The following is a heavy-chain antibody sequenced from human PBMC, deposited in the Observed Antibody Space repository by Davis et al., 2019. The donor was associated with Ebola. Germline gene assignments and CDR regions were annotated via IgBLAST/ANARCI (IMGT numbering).Heavy chain of an antibody. Sequence: GGSLRLSCAASGFTFSSYSMNWVRQAPGKGLEWVSSISSSSSYIFYADSVKGRFTISRDNAKNSLYLQMNSLTAEDTAVYYCARVGPGYYDFWSGYYTHGMDVWGQGTTVTVSS. CDR1: GFTFSSYS. CDR2: ISSSSSYI. J-gene: IGHJ6*02. V-gene: IGHV3-21*01. D-gene: IGHD3-3*01. CDR3: ARVGPGYYDFWSGYYTHGMDV.